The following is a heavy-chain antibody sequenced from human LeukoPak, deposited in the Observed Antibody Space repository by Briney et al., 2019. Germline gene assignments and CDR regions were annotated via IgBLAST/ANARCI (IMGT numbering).Heavy chain of an antibody. D-gene: IGHD3-16*02. CDR1: GYTFTSYY. V-gene: IGHV1-46*01. CDR3: ATESYRPLPPLLYYYGMDV. Sequence: GASVKVSCKASGYTFTSYYMHWVRQAPGQGLEWMGIINPSGGSTSYAQKFQGRVTMTEDTSTDTAYMELSSLRSEDTAVYYCATESYRPLPPLLYYYGMDVWGQGTTVTVSS. J-gene: IGHJ6*02. CDR2: INPSGGST.